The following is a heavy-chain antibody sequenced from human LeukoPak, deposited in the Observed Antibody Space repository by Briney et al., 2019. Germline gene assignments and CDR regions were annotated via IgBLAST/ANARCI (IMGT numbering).Heavy chain of an antibody. CDR1: GFTFSDSA. D-gene: IGHD4-17*01. CDR2: IRSKANSYAT. Sequence: GGSLRLSCAASGFTFSDSAMHWVRQASGKGLEWVGRIRSKANSYATAYAASVKGRFTISRDDSKNTAYLQMNSLKTEDTAVYYCTRHYDGDYKSDAFDIWGQGTMVTVSS. J-gene: IGHJ3*02. CDR3: TRHYDGDYKSDAFDI. V-gene: IGHV3-73*01.